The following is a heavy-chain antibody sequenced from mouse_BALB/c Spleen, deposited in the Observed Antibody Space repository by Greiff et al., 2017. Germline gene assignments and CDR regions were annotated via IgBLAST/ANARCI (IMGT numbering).Heavy chain of an antibody. CDR3: TRSSIYYDYDLDY. CDR2: INPSNGGT. V-gene: IGHV1S81*02. Sequence: QVQLQQSGAELVKPGASVKLSCKASGYTFTSYYMYWVKQRPGQGLEWIGEINPSNGGTNFNEKFKSKATLTVDKSSSTAYMQLSSLTSEDSAVYYCTRSSIYYDYDLDYWGQGTTLTVSS. CDR1: GYTFTSYY. J-gene: IGHJ2*01. D-gene: IGHD2-4*01.